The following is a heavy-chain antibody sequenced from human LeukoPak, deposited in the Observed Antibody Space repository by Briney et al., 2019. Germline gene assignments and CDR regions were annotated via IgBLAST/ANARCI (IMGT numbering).Heavy chain of an antibody. J-gene: IGHJ4*02. CDR2: INHSGST. Sequence: KPSETLSLTCAVYGGSFSGYYWSWIRQPPGKGLEWIGEINHSGSTNYNPSLKSRVTISVDTSENQFSLKLSSVTAADTAVYYCARGDRPGYDYWGQGTLVTVSS. CDR3: ARGDRPGYDY. CDR1: GGSFSGYY. V-gene: IGHV4-34*01. D-gene: IGHD1-14*01.